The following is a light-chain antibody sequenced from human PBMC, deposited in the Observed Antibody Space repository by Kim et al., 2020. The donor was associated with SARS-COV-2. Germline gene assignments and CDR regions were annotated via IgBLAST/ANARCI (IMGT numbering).Light chain of an antibody. J-gene: IGLJ3*02. Sequence: GQSVTVSCTGPSSHVGSYNRVSWYQQPPGTAPKLLIYEVSNRPPGVPNRLSRSKSGNTASLTISELQAEDEADYYCSSYTSSSTWVFGGGTQLTVL. CDR2: EVS. V-gene: IGLV2-18*02. CDR3: SSYTSSSTWV. CDR1: SSHVGSYNR.